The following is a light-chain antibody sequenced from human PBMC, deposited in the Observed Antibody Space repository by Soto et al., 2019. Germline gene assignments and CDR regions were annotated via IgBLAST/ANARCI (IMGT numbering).Light chain of an antibody. CDR1: SNDVGRFNY. CDR3: CSYVANYPYV. Sequence: QPVLTHPRSVSGSPGQSVTISCTETSNDVGRFNYVSWYQQYPGKAPKLMIYDVTKRPSGVPDRFSGSKSGNTASLTISGLQAEDEADYYCCSYVANYPYVFGTGTKVTV. J-gene: IGLJ1*01. CDR2: DVT. V-gene: IGLV2-11*01.